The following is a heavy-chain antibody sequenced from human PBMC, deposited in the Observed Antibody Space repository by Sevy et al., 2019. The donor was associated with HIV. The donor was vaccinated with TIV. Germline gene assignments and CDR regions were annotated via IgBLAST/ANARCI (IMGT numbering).Heavy chain of an antibody. CDR2: IYTSGSN. J-gene: IGHJ4*02. V-gene: IGHV4-61*02. CDR3: AGRIAVAAFDY. CDR1: GGSFSSSSYY. Sequence: SETLSLTCTVSGGSFSSSSYYWNWIRQPAGRGREWIGRIYTSGSNNYNPSLNSRVTMSVDTSKNQYSLKLSSVTAADTTVYYCAGRIAVAAFDYWGQGNLVTVSS. D-gene: IGHD6-19*01.